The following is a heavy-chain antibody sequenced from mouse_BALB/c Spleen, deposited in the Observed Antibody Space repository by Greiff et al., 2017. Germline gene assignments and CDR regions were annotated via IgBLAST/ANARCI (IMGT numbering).Heavy chain of an antibody. J-gene: IGHJ4*01. CDR2: INPSNGGT. CDR1: GYTFTSYY. CDR3: TRREVRRGYYAMDY. V-gene: IGHV1S81*02. D-gene: IGHD2-14*01. Sequence: QVQLKESGAELVKPGASVKLSCKASGYTFTSYYMYWVKQRPGQGLEWIGEINPSNGGTNFNEKFKSKATLTVDKSSSTAYMQLSSLTSEDSAVYYCTRREVRRGYYAMDYWGQGTSVTVSS.